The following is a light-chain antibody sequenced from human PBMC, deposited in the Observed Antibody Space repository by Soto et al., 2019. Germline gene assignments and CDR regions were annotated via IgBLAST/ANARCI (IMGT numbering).Light chain of an antibody. J-gene: IGLJ1*01. CDR1: SNDVGTYNL. CDR2: EGF. V-gene: IGLV2-23*01. Sequence: QSALTQPASVSGSPGRSITLSCTGTSNDVGTYNLVSWYQQHPGKAPKLIIFEGFKRPSGVSNRFSGSKSGNTASLTISGLQAEDEADYYCSSYAGSTTYVFGTGTKVTVL. CDR3: SSYAGSTTYV.